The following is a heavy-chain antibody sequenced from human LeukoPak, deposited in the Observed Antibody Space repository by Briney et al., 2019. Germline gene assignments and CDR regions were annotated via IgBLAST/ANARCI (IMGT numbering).Heavy chain of an antibody. CDR3: ARHDQYSSGWYVDY. D-gene: IGHD6-19*01. CDR1: GGSISSYY. V-gene: IGHV4-59*08. CDR2: IYYSGST. Sequence: PSETLSLTCTVSGGSISSYYWSWIRQPPGKGLEWIGYIYYSGSTNYNPSLKSRVTISVDTSKNQFSLKLGSVTAADTAVYYCARHDQYSSGWYVDYWGQGTLVTVSS. J-gene: IGHJ4*02.